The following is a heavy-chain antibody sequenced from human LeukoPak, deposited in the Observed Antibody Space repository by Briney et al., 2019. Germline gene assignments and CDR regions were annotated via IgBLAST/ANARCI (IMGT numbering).Heavy chain of an antibody. J-gene: IGHJ4*02. CDR2: IYYSGST. CDR3: ARHSSSSFNFDH. CDR1: GGSISSSNYY. Sequence: PSETLSLTCTASGGSISSSNYYWGWIRQPPGKGLEWIGSIYYSGSTYYNPSLKSRVTISVDTSKNQFSLRLSSVTAADTAVYNCARHSSSSFNFDHWGQGTLVTVSS. D-gene: IGHD6-13*01. V-gene: IGHV4-39*01.